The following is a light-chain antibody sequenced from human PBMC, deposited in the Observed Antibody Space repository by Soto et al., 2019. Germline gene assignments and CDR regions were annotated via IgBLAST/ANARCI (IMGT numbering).Light chain of an antibody. CDR3: MQRREFPIT. CDR2: TLS. CDR1: QSLLGSADGNTY. Sequence: DIVITQTPLSLPVTPGEPASISCSSSQSLLGSADGNTYLDWYVQKPGQSPQLLIYTLSSRASGVPDRFSGIGSRTDFTLKISRLEAEHVGAYYCMQRREFPITLGQGTRLEIK. V-gene: IGKV2-40*01. J-gene: IGKJ5*01.